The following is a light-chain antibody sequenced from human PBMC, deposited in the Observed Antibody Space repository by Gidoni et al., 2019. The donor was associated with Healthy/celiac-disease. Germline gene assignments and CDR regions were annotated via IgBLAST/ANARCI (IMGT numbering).Light chain of an antibody. CDR3: QQRSNWPPGGT. V-gene: IGKV3-11*01. Sequence: EIVFTQSPATLSLSPGERATLSCRASQSVSSYLAWYQQKPGQAPRLLIYDASNRATGIPARFSGSGYGTDFTLTISSIEPEDFAVYYCQQRSNWPPGGTFGPGTKVDIK. CDR2: DAS. CDR1: QSVSSY. J-gene: IGKJ3*01.